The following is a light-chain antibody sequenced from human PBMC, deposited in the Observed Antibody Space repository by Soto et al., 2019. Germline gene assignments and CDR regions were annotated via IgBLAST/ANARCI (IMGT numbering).Light chain of an antibody. V-gene: IGKV3-15*01. CDR2: GES. Sequence: VLTQSPATLSLSPGERATLSCRASQSVSSNYLDWYQQKPGQAPRLLIYGESTRATGIPARFSGSGSGTELNLIISSLQSEDSAVYYCQKYNSWLWTCGQGTKVDIK. CDR1: QSVSSN. CDR3: QKYNSWLWT. J-gene: IGKJ1*01.